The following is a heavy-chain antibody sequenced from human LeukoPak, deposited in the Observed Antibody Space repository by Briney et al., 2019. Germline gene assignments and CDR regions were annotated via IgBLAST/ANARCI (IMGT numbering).Heavy chain of an antibody. V-gene: IGHV4-34*01. CDR2: INHSGST. CDR1: GGSFSDYF. Sequence: SETLSLTCAVYGGSFSDYFWGWIRQPPGKGLEWIGEINHSGSTNYNPSLKSRVTISVDTSKNQFSLKLSSVTAADTAVYYCARAAYGGNSPSDYWGQGTLVTVSS. J-gene: IGHJ4*02. CDR3: ARAAYGGNSPSDY. D-gene: IGHD4-23*01.